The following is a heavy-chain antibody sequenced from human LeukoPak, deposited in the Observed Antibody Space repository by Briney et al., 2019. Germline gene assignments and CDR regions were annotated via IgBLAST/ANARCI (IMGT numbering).Heavy chain of an antibody. D-gene: IGHD3-9*01. CDR2: IYYSGST. V-gene: IGHV4-39*07. Sequence: PSETLSLTCTVSGGSISSSSYYWGWIRQPPGKGLEWIGSIYYSGSTYYNPSLKSRVTISVDTSKNQFSLKLSSVTAADTAVYYCARDRGGLEYYDILTGSNWFDPWGQGTLVTVPS. CDR3: ARDRGGLEYYDILTGSNWFDP. J-gene: IGHJ5*02. CDR1: GGSISSSSYY.